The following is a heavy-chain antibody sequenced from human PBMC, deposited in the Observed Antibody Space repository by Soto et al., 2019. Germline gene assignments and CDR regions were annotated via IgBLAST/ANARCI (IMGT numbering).Heavy chain of an antibody. D-gene: IGHD3-3*01. CDR2: INPNSGGT. V-gene: IGHV1-2*04. Sequence: GASVKVSCKASGYTFTGYYMHWVRQAPGQGLEWMGWINPNSGGTNYAQKFQGWVTMTRDTSISTAYMELSRLRSDDTAVYYCARGGGIFGVVKLYYYGMDVWGQGTTVTVSS. CDR1: GYTFTGYY. CDR3: ARGGGIFGVVKLYYYGMDV. J-gene: IGHJ6*02.